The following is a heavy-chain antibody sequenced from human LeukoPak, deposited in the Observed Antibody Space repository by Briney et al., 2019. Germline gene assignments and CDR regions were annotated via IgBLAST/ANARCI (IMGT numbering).Heavy chain of an antibody. J-gene: IGHJ1*01. D-gene: IGHD5-24*01. CDR1: GGSISSGGYS. Sequence: SETLSLTCAVSGGSISSGGYSWSWIRQPPGKGLEWIGYIYHSGSTYYNPSLKSRVTISVDRSKNQFSLKLSSVTAADTAVYCCARGDGYSEYFQHWGQGTLVTVSS. CDR3: ARGDGYSEYFQH. V-gene: IGHV4-30-2*01. CDR2: IYHSGST.